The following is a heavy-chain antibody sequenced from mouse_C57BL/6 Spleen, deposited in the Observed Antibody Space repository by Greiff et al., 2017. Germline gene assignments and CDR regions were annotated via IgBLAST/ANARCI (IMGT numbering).Heavy chain of an antibody. Sequence: VQLQQPGAELVMPGASVKLSCKASGYTFTSYWMHWVKQRPGQGLEWIGEIDPSDSYTNYNQKFKGKSTLTVDKSSSTAYMQLSSLTSEDSAVYYCARYWNYGSSYDYAMDYWGQGTSVTVSS. CDR1: GYTFTSYW. CDR3: ARYWNYGSSYDYAMDY. V-gene: IGHV1-69*01. D-gene: IGHD1-1*01. CDR2: IDPSDSYT. J-gene: IGHJ4*01.